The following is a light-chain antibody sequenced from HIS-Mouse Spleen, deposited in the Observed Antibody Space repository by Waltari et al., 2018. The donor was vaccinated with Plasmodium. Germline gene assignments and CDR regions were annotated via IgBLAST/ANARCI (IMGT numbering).Light chain of an antibody. CDR1: SSDVGGYNY. CDR3: SSYTSSSTLV. Sequence: QSALTQPASVSGSPGQSITISCTGTSSDVGGYNYVSWYQQHPGKAPKLMIYDVSNRPSVVSNRFSGSTSGNTASLTISGLQAEDEADYYCSSYTSSSTLVFGGGTKLTVL. J-gene: IGLJ2*01. V-gene: IGLV2-14*03. CDR2: DVS.